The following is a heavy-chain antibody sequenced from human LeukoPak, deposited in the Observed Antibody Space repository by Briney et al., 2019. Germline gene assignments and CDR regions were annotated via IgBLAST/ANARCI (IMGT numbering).Heavy chain of an antibody. D-gene: IGHD3-10*01. CDR2: ISSDGST. Sequence: PGGSLRLSCAASGLLFSGNWMHWVRQAPGKGLMWVSRISSDGSTYYADSARGRFTISRDNAANTVYLQVNGLRAEDTAVYYCARFVEAHTYYFDYWGQGTLVAVSS. J-gene: IGHJ4*02. V-gene: IGHV3-74*01. CDR1: GLLFSGNW. CDR3: ARFVEAHTYYFDY.